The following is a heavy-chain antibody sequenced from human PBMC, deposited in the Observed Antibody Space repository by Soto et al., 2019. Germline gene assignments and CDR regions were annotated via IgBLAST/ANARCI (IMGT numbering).Heavy chain of an antibody. CDR2: IIPIFGTA. CDR1: GYIFTNYA. V-gene: IGHV1-69*13. D-gene: IGHD6-13*01. CDR3: ARDDEYSSSWYVSSAKY. Sequence: SVKVSCKASGYIFTNYAISWVRQAPGQGLEWMGGIIPIFGTADYAQKFQGRVTITADESTSTAYMELSSLRSEDTAVYYCARDDEYSSSWYVSSAKYWGQGTLVTVSS. J-gene: IGHJ4*02.